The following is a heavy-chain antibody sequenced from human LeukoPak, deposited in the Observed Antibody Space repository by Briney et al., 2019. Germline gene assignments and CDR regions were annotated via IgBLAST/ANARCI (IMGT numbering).Heavy chain of an antibody. CDR2: INHGVST. D-gene: IGHD4-17*01. CDR3: ARENYGDYAFDI. J-gene: IGHJ3*02. V-gene: IGHV4-34*01. Sequence: SSETLSLTCAVYGGSFSGHFWSWIRQPPGKGLEWIGEINHGVSTNYNPSLKSRVTISVDTSKNQFSLRLSSVTAADTAVYYCARENYGDYAFDIWGQGTMVTVSS. CDR1: GGSFSGHF.